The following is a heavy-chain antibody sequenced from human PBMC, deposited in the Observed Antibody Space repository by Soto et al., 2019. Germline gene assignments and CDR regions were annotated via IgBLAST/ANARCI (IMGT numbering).Heavy chain of an antibody. CDR2: IIPIFGTA. Sequence: QVQLVQSGAEVKKPGSSVKVSCKASGGTFSSYAISWVRQAPGQGLEWMGGIIPIFGTANYAQKCQGRVTITADESTSTAYMELSSLRSEDTAVYYCAREDGVVVPAASRYYYYYYGMDVWGQGTTVTVSS. J-gene: IGHJ6*02. D-gene: IGHD2-2*01. CDR1: GGTFSSYA. CDR3: AREDGVVVPAASRYYYYYYGMDV. V-gene: IGHV1-69*01.